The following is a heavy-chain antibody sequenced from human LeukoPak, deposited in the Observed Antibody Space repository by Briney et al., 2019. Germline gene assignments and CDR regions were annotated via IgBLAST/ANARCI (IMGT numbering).Heavy chain of an antibody. J-gene: IGHJ5*02. CDR1: GYTFTSYA. Sequence: SVKVSCKASGYTFTSYAMNWVRQAPGQGLEWMGWINTNTGNPTYAQGFTGRFVFSLDTSVSTAYLQISSLKAEDTAVYYCASTDYGDAYNWFDPWGQGTLVTVSS. D-gene: IGHD4-17*01. CDR3: ASTDYGDAYNWFDP. CDR2: INTNTGNP. V-gene: IGHV7-4-1*02.